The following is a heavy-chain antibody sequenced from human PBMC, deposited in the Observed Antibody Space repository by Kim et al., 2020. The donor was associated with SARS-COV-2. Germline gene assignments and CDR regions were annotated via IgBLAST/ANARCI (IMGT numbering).Heavy chain of an antibody. J-gene: IGHJ4*02. CDR3: ARPSGSYYYFDY. Sequence: RYSPSFQGQVTISADKSISTAYLQWSSLKASDTAMYYCARPSGSYYYFDYWGQGTLVTVSS. V-gene: IGHV5-51*01. D-gene: IGHD1-26*01.